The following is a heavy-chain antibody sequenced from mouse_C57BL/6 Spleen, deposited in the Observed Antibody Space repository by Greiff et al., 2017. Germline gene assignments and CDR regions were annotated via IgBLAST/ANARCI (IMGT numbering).Heavy chain of an antibody. CDR1: GFTFSDYY. J-gene: IGHJ2*01. CDR2: ISNGGGST. Sequence: EVQVVESGGGLVQPGGSLKLSCAASGFTFSDYYMYWVRQTPEKRLEWVAYISNGGGSTNYPDTVKGRFTISRDNAKNTMYLQMSRLKSEDTAMYYCARLTTVVGTLDYWGQGTTLTVSS. CDR3: ARLTTVVGTLDY. V-gene: IGHV5-12*01. D-gene: IGHD1-1*01.